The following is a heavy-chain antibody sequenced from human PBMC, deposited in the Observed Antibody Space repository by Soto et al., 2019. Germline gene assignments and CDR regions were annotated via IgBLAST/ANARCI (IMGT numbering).Heavy chain of an antibody. Sequence: TSETLSLTCTVSGGSISSYYWSWIRQPAGKGLEWIGYIYYSGSTYYNPSLKSRVTISVDTSKNQFSLKLSSVTAADTAVYYCARWDDYYYYGMDVWGQGTTVAVSS. V-gene: IGHV4-59*06. CDR2: IYYSGST. J-gene: IGHJ6*02. D-gene: IGHD1-26*01. CDR3: ARWDDYYYYGMDV. CDR1: GGSISSYY.